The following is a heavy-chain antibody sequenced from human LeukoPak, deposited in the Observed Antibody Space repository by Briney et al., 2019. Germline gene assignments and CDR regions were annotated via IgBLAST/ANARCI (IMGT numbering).Heavy chain of an antibody. CDR2: INTNTGNP. D-gene: IGHD4-17*01. CDR3: ARDPPRMTTVTTGGY. Sequence: ASVKVSCKASGYTFTNYPINWVRQAPGQGLEWMGWINTNTGNPTYAQGFTGRFVFSLDTSVSTAYLQISSLKAEDTAVYYCARDPPRMTTVTTGGYWGQGTLVTVSS. CDR1: GYTFTNYP. J-gene: IGHJ4*02. V-gene: IGHV7-4-1*02.